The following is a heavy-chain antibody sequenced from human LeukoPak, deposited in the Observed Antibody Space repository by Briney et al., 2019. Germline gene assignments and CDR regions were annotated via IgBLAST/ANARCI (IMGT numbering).Heavy chain of an antibody. CDR3: ARSSAGVPFDY. J-gene: IGHJ4*02. D-gene: IGHD6-13*01. CDR1: GGSISTGSYY. CDR2: ISYSGTI. V-gene: IGHV4-39*02. Sequence: SPSETLSLTCTVSGGSISTGSYYWGWVRQPPGKGLEYIGSISYSGTIYYNPSLKSRVTISVDTSKNHFSLNLSSVSAADTAVYYCARSSAGVPFDYWGQGTLVTVSS.